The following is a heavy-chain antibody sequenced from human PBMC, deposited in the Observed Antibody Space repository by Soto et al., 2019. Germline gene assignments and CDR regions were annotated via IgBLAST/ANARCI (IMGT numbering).Heavy chain of an antibody. D-gene: IGHD3-3*01. J-gene: IGHJ4*02. Sequence: GGSLRLSCAASGFTFSSYWMSWVRQAPGKGLEWVANIKQDGSEKYYVDSVKGRFTISRDNAKNSLYLQMNSLRAEDTAVYYCARDRIYDFWSGYRSPGVHDYWGQGTLVTVSS. CDR1: GFTFSSYW. CDR2: IKQDGSEK. CDR3: ARDRIYDFWSGYRSPGVHDY. V-gene: IGHV3-7*01.